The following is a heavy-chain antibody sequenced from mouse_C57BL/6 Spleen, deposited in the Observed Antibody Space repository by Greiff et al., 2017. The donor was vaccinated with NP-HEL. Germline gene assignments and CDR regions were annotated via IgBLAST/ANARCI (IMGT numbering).Heavy chain of an antibody. V-gene: IGHV1-82*01. CDR3: ARHYGNYVDY. J-gene: IGHJ2*01. D-gene: IGHD2-1*01. CDR1: DYAFSSSW. Sequence: QVQLQQSGPELVKPGASVKISCKASDYAFSSSWMNWVKQRPGKGLEWIGRIYPGDGDTNYNGKFKGKATLTADKSSSTAYMQLSSLTSEDSAVYFCARHYGNYVDYWGQGTTLTVSS. CDR2: IYPGDGDT.